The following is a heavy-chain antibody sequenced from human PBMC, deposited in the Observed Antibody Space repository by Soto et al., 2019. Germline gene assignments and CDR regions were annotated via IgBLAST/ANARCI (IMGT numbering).Heavy chain of an antibody. CDR1: GGSISSSSYY. Sequence: SETLSLTCTVSGGSISSSSYYWGWIRQPPGKGLEWIGSIYYSGSTYYNPSLKSRVTISVDTSKNQFSLKLSSVTAADTAVYYCARPDLGVGSMDVWGQGTTVTVSS. D-gene: IGHD1-26*01. CDR2: IYYSGST. J-gene: IGHJ6*02. CDR3: ARPDLGVGSMDV. V-gene: IGHV4-39*01.